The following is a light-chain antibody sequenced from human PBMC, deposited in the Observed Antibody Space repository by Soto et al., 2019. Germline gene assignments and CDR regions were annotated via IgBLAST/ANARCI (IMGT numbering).Light chain of an antibody. V-gene: IGLV2-14*01. Sequence: QSVLTQPASVSGSPGQSVTISCTGTSSDGGGYNYVSGYQQLPGEAPKLMIYGVTYRPSGVSNRFSGSKSGNTASLTVSGLQAEDEGDYYCSSYTATSTYVFGTGTKVTVL. CDR3: SSYTATSTYV. J-gene: IGLJ1*01. CDR2: GVT. CDR1: SSDGGGYNY.